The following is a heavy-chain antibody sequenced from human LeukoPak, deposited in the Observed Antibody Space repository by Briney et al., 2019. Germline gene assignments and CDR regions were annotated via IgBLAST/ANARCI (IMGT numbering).Heavy chain of an antibody. CDR3: AAPFYDSSAEAFDI. Sequence: GGSLRLSCAASGFTFSSYAMHWVRQAPGKGLEWVAVISYDGSNKYYADSVKGRFTISRDNSKNTLYLQMNSLRAEDTAVYYCAAPFYDSSAEAFDIWGQGTMVTVSS. CDR2: ISYDGSNK. V-gene: IGHV3-30-3*01. J-gene: IGHJ3*02. CDR1: GFTFSSYA. D-gene: IGHD3-22*01.